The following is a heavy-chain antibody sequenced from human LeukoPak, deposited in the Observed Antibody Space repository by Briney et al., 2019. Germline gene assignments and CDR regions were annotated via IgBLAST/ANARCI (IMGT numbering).Heavy chain of an antibody. Sequence: PGGSLRLSCAASGFTVSSNYMSWVRQAPGQGLEWVAVIWYDGGNKYYADSVKGRFTISRDNSRNTLYLQMNSLRAEDTAVYYCARGIGEWKLIDYWGQGTLVTVSS. CDR1: GFTVSSNY. V-gene: IGHV3-33*08. CDR2: IWYDGGNK. D-gene: IGHD1-26*01. J-gene: IGHJ4*02. CDR3: ARGIGEWKLIDY.